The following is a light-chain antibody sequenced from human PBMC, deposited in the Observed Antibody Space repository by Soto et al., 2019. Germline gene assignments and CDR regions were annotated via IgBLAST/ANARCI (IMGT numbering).Light chain of an antibody. J-gene: IGKJ1*01. Sequence: IVVTQSPATLSVSPGERATLSCRASQSVXSNFGWYKQKPGQAPRLLSXGASTRATAIPARLSGSGSGREFTHTISSLQSEDFLVYYCQQYNNLPRRTFGQGTKVDIK. CDR2: GAS. V-gene: IGKV3-15*01. CDR1: QSVXSN. CDR3: QQYNNLPRRT.